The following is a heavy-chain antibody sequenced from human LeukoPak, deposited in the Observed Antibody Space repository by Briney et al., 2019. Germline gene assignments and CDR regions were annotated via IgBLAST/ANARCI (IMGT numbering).Heavy chain of an antibody. CDR3: ARHFAGHTRNFDY. J-gene: IGHJ4*02. V-gene: IGHV4-59*08. Sequence: KPSETLSLTCSVSGGSIGSYYWNWIRQPPGKGLEWIGYIYYSGTTDYSPSLKSRVTMSVDTSKNQFSLKLNSVTAADTAIYYCARHFAGHTRNFDYWGQGTLVTVSS. CDR1: GGSIGSYY. CDR2: IYYSGTT.